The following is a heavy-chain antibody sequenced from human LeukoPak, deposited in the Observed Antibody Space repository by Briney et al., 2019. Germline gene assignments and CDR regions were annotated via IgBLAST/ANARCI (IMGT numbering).Heavy chain of an antibody. CDR3: ARAVSGWYNWFDP. Sequence: GASVNVSCKASGYTFTSYDINWVRQATGQGLEWMGWVNPNSGNTGYAQKFQGRVTMTRNTSISTAYMELSSLRSEDTAVYYCARAVSGWYNWFDPWGQGTLVTVSS. CDR1: GYTFTSYD. D-gene: IGHD6-19*01. J-gene: IGHJ5*02. CDR2: VNPNSGNT. V-gene: IGHV1-8*01.